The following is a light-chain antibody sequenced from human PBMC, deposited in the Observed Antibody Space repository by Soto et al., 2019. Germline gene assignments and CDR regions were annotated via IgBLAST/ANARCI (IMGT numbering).Light chain of an antibody. V-gene: IGKV3-20*01. CDR3: QRYGTSTT. CDR1: QSVSSN. CDR2: SAS. J-gene: IGKJ1*01. Sequence: EIVMTQSPATLSVSPGERATLSCRAGQSVSSNLAWYQQKPGQAPRLLIYSASIRATGIPVRFSGSGSGTDFTLTISRLEPEDFAVYYCQRYGTSTTFGQGTKVDI.